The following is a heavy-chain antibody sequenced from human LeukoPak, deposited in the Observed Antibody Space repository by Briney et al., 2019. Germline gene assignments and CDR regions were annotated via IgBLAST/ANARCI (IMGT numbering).Heavy chain of an antibody. Sequence: GGSLRLSCAASGFTFSSYGMHWVRQAPGKGLEWVAFIRYDGSNKYYADSVKGRFTISRDNSKNTLYLQMNSLRAEDTAVYYCAKRRVPAAPYFDYWGQGTLVTVSS. CDR2: IRYDGSNK. D-gene: IGHD2-2*01. V-gene: IGHV3-30*02. CDR3: AKRRVPAAPYFDY. CDR1: GFTFSSYG. J-gene: IGHJ4*02.